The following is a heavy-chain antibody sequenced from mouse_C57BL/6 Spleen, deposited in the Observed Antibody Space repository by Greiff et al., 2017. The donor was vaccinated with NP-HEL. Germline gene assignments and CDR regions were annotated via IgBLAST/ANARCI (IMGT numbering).Heavy chain of an antibody. J-gene: IGHJ2*01. CDR3: ARSPYYGPYYFDY. CDR1: GYTFTSYW. V-gene: IGHV1-53*01. Sequence: VQLQQPGTELVKPGASVKLSCKASGYTFTSYWMHWVKQRPGQGLEWIGNINPSNGGTNYNEKFKSKATLTVDKSSSTAYMQLSSLTSEDSAVYYCARSPYYGPYYFDYWGQGTTLTVSS. CDR2: INPSNGGT. D-gene: IGHD1-2*01.